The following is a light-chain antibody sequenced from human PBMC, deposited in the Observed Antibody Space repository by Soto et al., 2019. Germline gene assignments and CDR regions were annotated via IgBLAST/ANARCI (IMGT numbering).Light chain of an antibody. V-gene: IGLV2-8*01. CDR2: EAV. CDR1: RNDIGAYEF. CDR3: KSYAGSNSDV. Sequence: QSALTQPPSASASPGQSVTISCTGTRNDIGAYEFVSWYQHHPGKAPKPIIHEAVQRPPADPARFSDAKSGNTASLTVSALQAAYDIDYYCKSYAGSNSDVLGTATKVTVL. J-gene: IGLJ1*01.